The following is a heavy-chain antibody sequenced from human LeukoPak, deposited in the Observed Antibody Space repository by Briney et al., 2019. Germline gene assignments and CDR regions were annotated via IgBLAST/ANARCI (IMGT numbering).Heavy chain of an antibody. CDR3: ARGDPRGDYFDY. D-gene: IGHD3-16*01. CDR2: IYHSGST. V-gene: IGHV4-30-2*01. CDR1: GGSISSGGYS. Sequence: PSETLSLTCAVSGGSISSGGYSWSWIRQPPGKGLEWIGYIYHSGSTYYNPSLKSRVTISVDRSKNQFSLKLSSVTAADPAVYYCARGDPRGDYFDYWGQGTLVTVSS. J-gene: IGHJ4*02.